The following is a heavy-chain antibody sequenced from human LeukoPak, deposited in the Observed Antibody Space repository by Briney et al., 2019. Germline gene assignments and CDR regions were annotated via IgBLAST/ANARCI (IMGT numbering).Heavy chain of an antibody. V-gene: IGHV3-23*01. CDR2: ISGSGGGT. CDR3: AKEGAEQQLVRGFDY. J-gene: IGHJ4*02. CDR1: GFTFSSYA. D-gene: IGHD6-13*01. Sequence: GGSLRLSRAASGFTFSSYAMTWVRQAPGKGLEWVSGISGSGGGTYYADSVKGRFTISRDNSKNTLYLRMNSLRAEDTAVYYCAKEGAEQQLVRGFDYWGQGTLVTVSS.